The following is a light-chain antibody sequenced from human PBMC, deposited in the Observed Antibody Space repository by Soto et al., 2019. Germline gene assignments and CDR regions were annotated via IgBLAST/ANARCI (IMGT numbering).Light chain of an antibody. V-gene: IGKV1-5*01. CDR1: QSISSW. J-gene: IGKJ1*01. Sequence: DIQMTQSPSTLSASVGDRVTITCRASQSISSWLAWYQQKPGKAPKVLIFDASSLESGVPARFSGSGSATGFTLTISSLQPDDFATYYCQQYSTYPWTFGQGTKVEIK. CDR2: DAS. CDR3: QQYSTYPWT.